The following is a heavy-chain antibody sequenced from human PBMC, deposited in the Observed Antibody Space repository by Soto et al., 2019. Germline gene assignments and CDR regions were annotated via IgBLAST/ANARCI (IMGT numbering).Heavy chain of an antibody. CDR1: GFTFSSYW. J-gene: IGHJ4*02. CDR3: AGGTGWLIDY. CDR2: IKQDGSEK. V-gene: IGHV3-7*04. Sequence: EVPLMESGGGLVQPGGSLRLSCAGSGFTFSSYWMNWVRQAPGKGLAWVANIKQDGSEKYYVDSGNGRFSISRDNAQISKYLQMNSLRAEDTAVYYCAGGTGWLIDYWCQGTLITVSS. D-gene: IGHD6-19*01.